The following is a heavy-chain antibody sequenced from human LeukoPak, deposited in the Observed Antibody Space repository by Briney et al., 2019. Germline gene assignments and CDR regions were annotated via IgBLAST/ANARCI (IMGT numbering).Heavy chain of an antibody. D-gene: IGHD1-26*01. CDR1: GFTFSSSA. J-gene: IGHJ4*02. V-gene: IGHV3-23*01. CDR3: AKDQRWESPHYLDS. Sequence: GGSLRLSCAASGFTFSSSAMSWVRQVPGKGLEWVSGISSSGGSTNYADSVRGRFTISRDNSKNTLYVQMNSLRDEDTALCYCAKDQRWESPHYLDSWGQGTLVTVSS. CDR2: ISSSGGST.